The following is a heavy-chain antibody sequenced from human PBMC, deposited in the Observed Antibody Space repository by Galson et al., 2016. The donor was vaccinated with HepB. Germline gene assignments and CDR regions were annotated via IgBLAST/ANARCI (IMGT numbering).Heavy chain of an antibody. CDR3: AKGSWDSLSGWYSITLDY. Sequence: SLRLSCAASGFTFSSYAMSWVRQAPGKGLEWVSAISGSGGSTYYADSVKGRFTISRDNSKNTLYLQMNSLRAEDTAVYYCAKGSWDSLSGWYSITLDYWGQGTLVTVSS. CDR1: GFTFSSYA. V-gene: IGHV3-23*01. CDR2: ISGSGGST. J-gene: IGHJ4*02. D-gene: IGHD6-19*01.